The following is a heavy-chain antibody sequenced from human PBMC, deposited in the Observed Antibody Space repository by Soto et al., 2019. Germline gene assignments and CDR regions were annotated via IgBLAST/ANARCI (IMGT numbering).Heavy chain of an antibody. Sequence: VKVSCKASGGTFSSYAISWEPQAPGQGLEWMGGIIPTFGTANYAKKIQGRVSITADKSTSSAYAELSSLRPEDKVVYYCASESVAYGGRGCYSRYFGCWGQVNLST. CDR2: IIPTFGTA. CDR3: ASESVAYGGRGCYSRYFGC. D-gene: IGHD2-21*02. CDR1: GGTFSSYA. J-gene: IGHJ4*02. V-gene: IGHV1-69*13.